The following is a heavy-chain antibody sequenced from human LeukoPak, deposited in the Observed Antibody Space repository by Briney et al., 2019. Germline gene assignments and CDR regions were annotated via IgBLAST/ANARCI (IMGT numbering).Heavy chain of an antibody. Sequence: ASVKVSCKASGYTFNNYGITWVRQAPGQGFEWMGWISAFNGDTRNAQKLQGRVTMTTDTSTSTAYMELRSLRSDDTAVYFCARGGQSDYWGQGTLVTVSS. CDR3: ARGGQSDY. J-gene: IGHJ4*02. CDR2: ISAFNGDT. V-gene: IGHV1-18*01. CDR1: GYTFNNYG.